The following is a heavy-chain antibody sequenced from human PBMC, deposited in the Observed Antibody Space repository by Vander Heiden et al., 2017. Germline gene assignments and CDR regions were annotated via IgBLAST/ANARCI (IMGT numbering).Heavy chain of an antibody. D-gene: IGHD2-2*01. CDR3: ARRVRHCSSTSCQLDY. CDR1: GGSISSTSYY. J-gene: IGHJ4*02. V-gene: IGHV4-39*01. Sequence: QLQLQESGPGLVTPSGTLSLTCTVSGGSISSTSYYWGWIRQPPGKGLEWIGRVFYSGNTYYNPSLKSRVTISVDTSKNQFSLKLNSVTAADTAVYYCARRVRHCSSTSCQLDYWGQGTLVSVSS. CDR2: VFYSGNT.